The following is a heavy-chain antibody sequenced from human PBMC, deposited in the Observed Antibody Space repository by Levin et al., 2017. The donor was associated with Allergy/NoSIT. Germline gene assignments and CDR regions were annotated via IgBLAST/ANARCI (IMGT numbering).Heavy chain of an antibody. CDR1: GFTFSSYA. J-gene: IGHJ4*02. CDR3: AKDRGGDYKSGHYFDY. V-gene: IGHV3-23*01. D-gene: IGHD4-17*01. Sequence: LSLTCAASGFTFSSYAMSWVRQAPGKGLEWVSAISGSGGSTYYADSVKGRFTISRDNSKNTLYLQMNSLRAEDTAVYYCAKDRGGDYKSGHYFDYWGQGTLVTVSS. CDR2: ISGSGGST.